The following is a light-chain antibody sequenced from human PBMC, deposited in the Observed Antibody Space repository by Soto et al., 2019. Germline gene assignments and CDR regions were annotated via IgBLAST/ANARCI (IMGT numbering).Light chain of an antibody. CDR2: EVN. Sequence: QSALTQPASVSGSLGQSITISCTGSSSDVGSFNYVSWYQQHPGKAPRLIIYEVNKRPSGVSNRFSGSKSGNTASLTISGLQAEDEADYSCSTLSRIAHDVFGTGTKLTVL. CDR3: STLSRIAHDV. CDR1: SSDVGSFNY. V-gene: IGLV2-14*01. J-gene: IGLJ1*01.